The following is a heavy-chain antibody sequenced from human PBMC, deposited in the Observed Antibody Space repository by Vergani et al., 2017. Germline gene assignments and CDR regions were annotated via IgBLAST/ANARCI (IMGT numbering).Heavy chain of an antibody. CDR3: ARDTVTGSRYFDY. J-gene: IGHJ4*02. V-gene: IGHV3-23*01. CDR1: GFTFSSYA. D-gene: IGHD6-19*01. CDR2: ISGTGGST. Sequence: EVQLLESGGGLVQPGGSLRLSCAASGFTFSSYAMSWVRQAPGKGLEWVSVISGTGGSTYYADSVKGRFTISRDNSKNTLFLQMNSLRPEDTAVYYCARDTVTGSRYFDYWGQGTLVTVSS.